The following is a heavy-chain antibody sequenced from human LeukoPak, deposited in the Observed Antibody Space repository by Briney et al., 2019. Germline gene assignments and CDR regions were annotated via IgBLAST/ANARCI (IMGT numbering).Heavy chain of an antibody. J-gene: IGHJ4*02. Sequence: GGSLRLSCAASGFTSDDHGMHWVRQAPGKGLEWVSGIGWKSDSRVYADSVKGRFTIFKDNANNLLYLQMNSLRSEDTALYFCARRPGSGRYFDGWGQGTLVTVSP. CDR1: GFTSDDHG. V-gene: IGHV3-9*02. CDR3: ARRPGSGRYFDG. D-gene: IGHD6-19*01. CDR2: IGWKSDSR.